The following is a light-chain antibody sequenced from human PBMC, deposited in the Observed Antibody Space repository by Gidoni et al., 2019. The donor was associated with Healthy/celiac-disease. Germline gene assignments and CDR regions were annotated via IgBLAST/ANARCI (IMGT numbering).Light chain of an antibody. CDR3: QQNYSTPPT. CDR2: AAS. Sequence: DKQMTQSPSSLSASVGDRVTITCQASQSISSYLNCYQQKPGKAPKLLIYAASSLQSGVPSRFSGSGSGTDFTFTISSLQPEDFATYYCQQNYSTPPTFGQGTKVEIK. V-gene: IGKV1-39*01. CDR1: QSISSY. J-gene: IGKJ1*01.